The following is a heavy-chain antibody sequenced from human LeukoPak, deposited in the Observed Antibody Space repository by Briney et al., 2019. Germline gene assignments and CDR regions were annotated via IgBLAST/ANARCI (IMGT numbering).Heavy chain of an antibody. V-gene: IGHV3-74*01. J-gene: IGHJ4*02. D-gene: IGHD6-13*01. Sequence: GGSLRLSCAASGFTFSASWRHWVRRVPGKGLVWVSRISADGSSFSYADSVKGRFTTSRDNAKNTVYLQMNSLRAEDTAVYHRARGYGSSWFYFDYWGQGTPITVSS. CDR2: ISADGSSF. CDR3: ARGYGSSWFYFDY. CDR1: GFTFSASW.